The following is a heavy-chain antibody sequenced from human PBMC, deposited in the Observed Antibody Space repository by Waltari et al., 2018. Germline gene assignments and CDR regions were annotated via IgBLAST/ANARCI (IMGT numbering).Heavy chain of an antibody. D-gene: IGHD3-3*01. CDR2: IIPICGTA. J-gene: IGHJ6*03. CDR3: ARADCWSPWYYMDV. CDR1: GGTLSSYA. Sequence: QVQLVQSGAEVKKPGSSVKVSCKASGGTLSSYAISWVRQAPGQGVVWKGGIIPICGTASYTQKFQGRVTISADNYTSSAYMELSTLRSEDTAVYYCARADCWSPWYYMDVWVKGTTVTVSS. V-gene: IGHV1-69*14.